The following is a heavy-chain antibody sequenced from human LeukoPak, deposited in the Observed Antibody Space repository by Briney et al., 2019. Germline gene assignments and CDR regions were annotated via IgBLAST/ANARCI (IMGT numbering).Heavy chain of an antibody. CDR3: ARSSTDNYYDSSGYWFDP. J-gene: IGHJ5*02. V-gene: IGHV3-53*04. CDR2: IYSGGST. CDR1: GFTFSSNY. D-gene: IGHD3-22*01. Sequence: GGSLRLSCAASGFTFSSNYMSWVRQAPGKGLEWVSVIYSGGSTYYADSVKGRFTISRHNSKNTLYLQMNSLRAEDTAVYYCARSSTDNYYDSSGYWFDPWGQGTLVTVSS.